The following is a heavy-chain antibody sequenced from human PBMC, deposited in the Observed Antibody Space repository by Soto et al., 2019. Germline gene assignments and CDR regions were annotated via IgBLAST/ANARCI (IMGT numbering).Heavy chain of an antibody. CDR1: GYTFNSYF. CDR2: ISAYNGNT. J-gene: IGHJ6*02. CDR3: ARQNYYSGMDV. Sequence: QVQLVQSGAEVKKPGASVKVSCKASGYTFNSYFITWVRQAPGRGLEWMGWISAYNGNTHYPQMLQGRVTMTTDISTSAAYMELRSLTSDDTAVYYCARQNYYSGMDVWGQGTTVTVSS. V-gene: IGHV1-18*01.